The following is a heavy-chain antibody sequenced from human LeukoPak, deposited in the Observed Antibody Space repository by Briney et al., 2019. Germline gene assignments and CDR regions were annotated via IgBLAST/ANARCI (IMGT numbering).Heavy chain of an antibody. Sequence: GGSLRLSCAASGFTFSSYGMSWVRQAPGKGLEWVSAISGSGGSTYYADSVKGRFTISRDNSKNTLYLQMNSLRAEDTAVYYCAKDSGSHHVLLPNYFDYWGQGTLVTVSS. CDR3: AKDSGSHHVLLPNYFDY. V-gene: IGHV3-23*01. D-gene: IGHD6-13*01. CDR2: ISGSGGST. CDR1: GFTFSSYG. J-gene: IGHJ4*02.